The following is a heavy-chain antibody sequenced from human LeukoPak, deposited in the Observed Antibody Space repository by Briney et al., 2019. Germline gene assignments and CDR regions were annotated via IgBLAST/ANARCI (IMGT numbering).Heavy chain of an antibody. J-gene: IGHJ6*03. CDR3: ARDRHQPRLGVAVKDYYYYYMDV. Sequence: GGSLRLSCAASGFTFSNAWMSWVRQAPGKGLEWVGRIKSKTDGGTTDYAAPVKGRFTISRDNAKNSLYLRMNSLRAEDTAVYYCARDRHQPRLGVAVKDYYYYYMDVWGKGTTVTVSS. D-gene: IGHD6-19*01. V-gene: IGHV3-15*01. CDR1: GFTFSNAW. CDR2: IKSKTDGGTT.